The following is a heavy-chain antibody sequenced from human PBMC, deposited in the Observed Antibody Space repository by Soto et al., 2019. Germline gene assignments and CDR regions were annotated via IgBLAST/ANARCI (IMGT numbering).Heavy chain of an antibody. D-gene: IGHD2-15*01. V-gene: IGHV3-23*01. Sequence: EVQLLESGGGLVQPGGSLRLSCAASGFTFSAYAMSWVRQAPGKGLEWVSSISKSGDYTYYADSVEGRLTISRDNSKNTVYLQMYSLRAEDTAAYYCARLCSGGRCYVDAFDVWGQGTVVTASS. J-gene: IGHJ3*01. CDR3: ARLCSGGRCYVDAFDV. CDR1: GFTFSAYA. CDR2: ISKSGDYT.